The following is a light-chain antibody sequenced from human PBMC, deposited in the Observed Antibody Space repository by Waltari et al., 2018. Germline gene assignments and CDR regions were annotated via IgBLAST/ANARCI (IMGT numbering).Light chain of an antibody. V-gene: IGKV1D-12*01. Sequence: DSQMTHSPSSVSASVGARMNIPRRAGQDIGNWRAWDQQKPGTAPKPLIYAVSRLQRGVRARFSGSGFGTDFTLTIVSLKPEDFATYFCQQANTFPPGVTFGGGTKVEI. CDR3: QQANTFPPGVT. CDR2: AVS. J-gene: IGKJ4*01. CDR1: QDIGNW.